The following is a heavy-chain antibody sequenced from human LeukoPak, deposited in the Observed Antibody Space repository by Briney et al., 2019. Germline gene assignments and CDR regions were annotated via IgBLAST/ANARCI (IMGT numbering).Heavy chain of an antibody. D-gene: IGHD5-24*01. CDR2: INSSDGSA. CDR1: GYTFTSHY. V-gene: IGHV1-46*01. CDR3: AKGGEMANDY. J-gene: IGHJ4*02. Sequence: GASVKVSCKASGYTFTSHYVHWVRQAPGQGLEWMGTINSSDGSATYAQRFQGRVTMTSDTSTATGYMELRSLRSEDTAVYYCAKGGEMANDYWGQGTLVTVSS.